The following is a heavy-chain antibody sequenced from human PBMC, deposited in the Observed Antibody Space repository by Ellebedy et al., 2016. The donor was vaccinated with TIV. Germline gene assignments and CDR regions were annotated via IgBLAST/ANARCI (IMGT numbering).Heavy chain of an antibody. CDR1: GFTFSSYW. Sequence: GGSLRLXXAASGFTFSSYWMQWVRQAQGKGLEWVANIKQDGSAKYYVDSVKGRFTISRDNAKNSVYLQMNNLRAEDTAVYYCARRYMDVWGKGTTVTVSS. CDR3: ARRYMDV. V-gene: IGHV3-7*01. CDR2: IKQDGSAK. J-gene: IGHJ6*03.